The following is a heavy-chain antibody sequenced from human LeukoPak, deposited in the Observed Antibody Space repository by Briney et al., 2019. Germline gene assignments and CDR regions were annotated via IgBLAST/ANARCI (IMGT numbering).Heavy chain of an antibody. Sequence: PGGSLRLSCAASGFTFSSYAMSWVRQAPGKGLEWVSAISGSGGSTYYADSVKGRFTISRDNAKNSLYLQMNSLRAEDTAVYYSARGSYYADYWGQGILVTVSS. D-gene: IGHD3-10*01. CDR2: ISGSGGST. J-gene: IGHJ4*02. V-gene: IGHV3-23*01. CDR1: GFTFSSYA. CDR3: ARGSYYADY.